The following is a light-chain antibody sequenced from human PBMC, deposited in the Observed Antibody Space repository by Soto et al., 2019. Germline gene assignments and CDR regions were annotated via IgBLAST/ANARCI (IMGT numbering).Light chain of an antibody. V-gene: IGKV1-6*01. J-gene: IGKJ4*01. CDR2: AAS. CDR3: LQEYSYPLT. CDR1: QGIRND. Sequence: AIQVTQSPSSLSASVGDRVTITCRASQGIRNDLDWYQQKPGKAPNLLIYAASHLQSGFPSRFSGSGSGTDFTLTISSLQPEDFATYYCLQEYSYPLTFGGGTKVEIK.